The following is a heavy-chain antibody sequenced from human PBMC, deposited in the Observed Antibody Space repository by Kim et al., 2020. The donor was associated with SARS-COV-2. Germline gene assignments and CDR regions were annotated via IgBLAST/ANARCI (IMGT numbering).Heavy chain of an antibody. CDR1: GFTFSSYS. Sequence: GGSLRLSCAASGFTFSSYSMNWVRQAPGKGLEWVSSISSSSSYIYYADSVKGRFTISRDNAKNSLYLQMNSLRAEDTAVYYCARDVGYYSGYDSCIYWGQGTLVTVSS. CDR2: ISSSSSYI. V-gene: IGHV3-21*01. J-gene: IGHJ4*02. D-gene: IGHD5-12*01. CDR3: ARDVGYYSGYDSCIY.